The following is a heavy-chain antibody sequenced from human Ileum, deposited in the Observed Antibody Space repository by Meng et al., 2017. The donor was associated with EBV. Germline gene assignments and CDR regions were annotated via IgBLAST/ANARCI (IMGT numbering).Heavy chain of an antibody. Sequence: QVELVQSGAEVKEPGGSVNVSCKASGFIFNNYGVSWVRQAPGQGPEWMGWISAYNGNTNYAQNFQGRFTMTTDTSTSTAYMELRSLRSDDTAVYYCARDLPGGTKGTWLDLWGQGTLVTVSS. CDR3: ARDLPGGTKGTWLDL. CDR1: GFIFNNYG. J-gene: IGHJ5*02. CDR2: ISAYNGNT. D-gene: IGHD1-14*01. V-gene: IGHV1-18*01.